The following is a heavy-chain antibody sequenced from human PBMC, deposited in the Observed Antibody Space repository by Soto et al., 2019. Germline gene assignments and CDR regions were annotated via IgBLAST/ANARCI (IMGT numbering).Heavy chain of an antibody. CDR3: AKSRDAYNFYFYYGMDV. J-gene: IGHJ6*02. D-gene: IGHD1-1*01. V-gene: IGHV3-30*18. CDR2: ILYDGSNK. CDR1: GFTVSNYG. Sequence: PGGSLRLSCAASGFTVSNYGMHWVRQTPGKGLEWVALILYDGSNKYYADSVKGRFTISRDNSKNTLYLQVSSLRAEDTAVYYCAKSRDAYNFYFYYGMDVWGQGTSVTVSS.